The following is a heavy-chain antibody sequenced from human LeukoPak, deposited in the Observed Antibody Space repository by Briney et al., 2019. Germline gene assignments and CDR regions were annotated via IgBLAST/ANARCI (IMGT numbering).Heavy chain of an antibody. Sequence: GVSLRLSCTASGFTFRSYSMNWVRQAPGKGLEWVSYISSSSSTIYYADSVKGRFTISRDTSKNTLFLQMNSLRAEDTALYYCAKRGVERVGDYHYYYYLDVWGKGTTVTVSS. CDR1: GFTFRSYS. J-gene: IGHJ6*03. D-gene: IGHD1-1*01. CDR3: AKRGVERVGDYHYYYYLDV. CDR2: ISSSSSTI. V-gene: IGHV3-48*01.